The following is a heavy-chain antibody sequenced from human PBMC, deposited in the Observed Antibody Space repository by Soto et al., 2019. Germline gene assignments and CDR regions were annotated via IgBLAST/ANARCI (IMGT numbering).Heavy chain of an antibody. D-gene: IGHD3-10*01. J-gene: IGHJ4*02. CDR1: GFKFREFG. CDR3: ARRWNYCLAF. Sequence: QMQLVESGGGVVQPGGSLRLSCAAPGFKFREFGMHWVRQAPGKGLEWVALISYDGSDYADSGKGRFTISRDDSRDTLYLHMGKVRGDDTGVYYCARRWNYCLAFWGQGTLVAVSS. CDR2: ISYDGSD. V-gene: IGHV3-33*05.